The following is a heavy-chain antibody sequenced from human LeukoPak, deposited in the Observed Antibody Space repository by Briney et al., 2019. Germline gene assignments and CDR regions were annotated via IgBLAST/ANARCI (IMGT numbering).Heavy chain of an antibody. CDR3: ARAVGSSSWYPSSFDP. CDR1: GFTFSSYW. V-gene: IGHV3-7*01. CDR2: IKQDGSEK. D-gene: IGHD6-13*01. J-gene: IGHJ5*02. Sequence: GGSLRLSCAASGFTFSSYWMSWVRQAPGKGLERVANIKQDGSEKYYVDSVKGRFTISRDNAKNSLYLQMNSLRAEDTAVYYCARAVGSSSWYPSSFDPWGQGTLVTVSS.